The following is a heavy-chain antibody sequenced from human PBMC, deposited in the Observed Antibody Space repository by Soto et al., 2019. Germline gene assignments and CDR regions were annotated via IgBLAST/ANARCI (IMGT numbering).Heavy chain of an antibody. CDR1: GGSISSYY. V-gene: IGHV4-59*01. Sequence: PSETLSLTCTVSGGSISSYYWSWIRQPPGKGLEWIGYIYYSGSTNYNPSLKSRVTISVDTSKNQFSLKLSSVTAADTAVYYCARVEAVAGGTQNDYWGQGTLVTVSS. CDR3: ARVEAVAGGTQNDY. D-gene: IGHD6-19*01. J-gene: IGHJ4*02. CDR2: IYYSGST.